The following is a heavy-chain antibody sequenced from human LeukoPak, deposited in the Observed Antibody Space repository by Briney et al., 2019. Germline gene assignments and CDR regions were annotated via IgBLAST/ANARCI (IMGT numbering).Heavy chain of an antibody. V-gene: IGHV1-8*03. CDR1: RDTFTNYD. CDR3: ARVPPAGGVRGLIPFFDS. CDR2: LSPNSGDT. D-gene: IGHD3-10*02. J-gene: IGHJ4*02. Sequence: APVKVSCKASRDTFTNYDINWVRQAAGQGLEWMGWLSPNSGDTGFAQRFQGRVTITRDTSITTAYMELSSLRSEDTAVYYCARVPPAGGVRGLIPFFDSWGQGTPVTVSS.